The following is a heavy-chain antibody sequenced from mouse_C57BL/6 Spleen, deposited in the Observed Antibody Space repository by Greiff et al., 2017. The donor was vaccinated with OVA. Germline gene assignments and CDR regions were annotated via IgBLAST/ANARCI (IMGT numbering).Heavy chain of an antibody. CDR2: IDPSDSYT. V-gene: IGHV1-59*01. CDR1: GYTFTSYW. J-gene: IGHJ4*01. Sequence: QVQLKQSGAELVRPGTSVKLSCKASGYTFTSYWMHWVKQRPGQGLEWIGVIDPSDSYTNYNQKFKGKATLTVDTSSSTAYMQLSSLTSEDSAVYYCARRAYSNYMDYWGQGTSVTVSS. CDR3: ARRAYSNYMDY. D-gene: IGHD2-5*01.